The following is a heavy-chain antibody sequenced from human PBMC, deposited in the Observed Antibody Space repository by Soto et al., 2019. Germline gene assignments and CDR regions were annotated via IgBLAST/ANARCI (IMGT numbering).Heavy chain of an antibody. D-gene: IGHD2-21*01. J-gene: IGHJ4*02. CDR3: ARSPSLVMADY. V-gene: IGHV3-30-3*01. CDR1: GFTFSSYA. CDR2: ISYDGSNK. Sequence: PGGSLRLSCAASGFTFSSYAMHWVRQAPGKGLEWVAVISYDGSNKYYADSVKGRFTISRDNSKNTLYLQMNSLRAEDTAVYYCARSPSLVMADYWGQGTLVTVSS.